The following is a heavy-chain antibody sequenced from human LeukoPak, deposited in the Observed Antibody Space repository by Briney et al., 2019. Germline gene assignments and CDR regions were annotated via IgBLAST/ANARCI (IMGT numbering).Heavy chain of an antibody. Sequence: PGGSLRLSCAASGFTFSSYSMNWVRPAPGKGLEWVSYISSSSSTLYYADSVKGRFTISRDNAKNSLYLQMNSLRAEDTAVYYCAKDSIGYYKPFDYWGQGSLVTVSS. J-gene: IGHJ4*02. CDR1: GFTFSSYS. V-gene: IGHV3-48*01. CDR3: AKDSIGYYKPFDY. D-gene: IGHD3-22*01. CDR2: ISSSSSTL.